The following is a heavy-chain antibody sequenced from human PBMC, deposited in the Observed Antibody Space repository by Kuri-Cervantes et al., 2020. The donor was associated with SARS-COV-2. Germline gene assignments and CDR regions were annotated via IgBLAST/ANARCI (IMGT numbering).Heavy chain of an antibody. J-gene: IGHJ6*03. CDR3: ARAVGSSSAGDYSMDV. V-gene: IGHV3-21*01. D-gene: IGHD6-6*01. CDR2: ISSSSTYI. CDR1: GFTLSFQS. Sequence: GGSLRLSCAASGFTLSFQSMNWVRQAPGKGLEWVSSISSSSTYIYYPDSVKGRFTNSRDNAKNSLSLQMNSRRADDTAVYYCARAVGSSSAGDYSMDVWGKGTTVTVSS.